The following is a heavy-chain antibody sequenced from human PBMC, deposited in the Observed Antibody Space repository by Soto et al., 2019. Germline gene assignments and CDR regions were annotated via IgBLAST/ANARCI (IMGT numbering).Heavy chain of an antibody. CDR1: GGTFSSYA. D-gene: IGHD3-22*01. J-gene: IGHJ6*02. Sequence: SVKVSCKASGGTFSSYAISWVRQNTGQGLERMGGIIPIFGTANYAQKFQGRVTMTRDTSTSTVYMELSSLRSEDTAVYYCARNEEYYYDSSGYYGTCYYYGMDVWGQGTTVTVSS. CDR3: ARNEEYYYDSSGYYGTCYYYGMDV. V-gene: IGHV1-69*05. CDR2: IIPIFGTA.